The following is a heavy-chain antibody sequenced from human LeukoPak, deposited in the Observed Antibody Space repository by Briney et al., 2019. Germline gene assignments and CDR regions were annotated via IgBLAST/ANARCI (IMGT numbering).Heavy chain of an antibody. CDR2: IKSKTDGGTT. CDR3: TTYPKWELLDY. Sequence: GGSLRLSCAASGFTFTNDWMSWVRQAPAKGLEWVGRIKSKTDGGTTDYAAPVKGRFTISRDDSKNTLYLQMNSLKTEDTALYYCTTYPKWELLDYWGQGTLVTVSS. V-gene: IGHV3-15*01. D-gene: IGHD1-26*01. J-gene: IGHJ4*02. CDR1: GFTFTNDW.